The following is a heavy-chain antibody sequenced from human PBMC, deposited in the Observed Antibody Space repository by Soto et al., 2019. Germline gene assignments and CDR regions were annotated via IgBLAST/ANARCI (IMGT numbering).Heavy chain of an antibody. V-gene: IGHV1-69*02. CDR1: GGTFSSYT. D-gene: IGHD2-15*01. J-gene: IGHJ6*02. CDR3: ARAQGEVVGMGV. CDR2: IIPILGIA. Sequence: QVQLVQSGAEVKKPGSSVKVSCKASGGTFSSYTISWVRQAPGQGLEWRGRIIPILGIANFAQKFQGRVTITAEKSTSTAYMELSSLRSEDTAVYYCARAQGEVVGMGVWGQGTTVTVS.